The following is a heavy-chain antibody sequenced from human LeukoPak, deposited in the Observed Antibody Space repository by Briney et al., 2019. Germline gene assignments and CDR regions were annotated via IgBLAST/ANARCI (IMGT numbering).Heavy chain of an antibody. V-gene: IGHV4-59*11. CDR1: GGSISSHY. Sequence: WGTLSLTCFVSGGSISSHYWTWIRQPPGKGLEGVGDIFYTGSTTYSPSLKSRATISIETSKNQISLKLRSVTAADTAVYFCARVNWGGFDISGQGTLATVSS. CDR2: IFYTGST. J-gene: IGHJ3*02. CDR3: ARVNWGGFDI. D-gene: IGHD7-27*01.